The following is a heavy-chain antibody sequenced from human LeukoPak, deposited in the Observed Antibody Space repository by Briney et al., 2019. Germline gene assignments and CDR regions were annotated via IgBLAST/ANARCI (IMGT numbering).Heavy chain of an antibody. CDR2: IYPGGSDA. J-gene: IGHJ6*02. Sequence: GESLKISCKGSGYTFSNYWIDWVRQMPGRGLEWMGTIYPGGSDARYSPSFQGQVTFSADKSTNTAYLQWSSLKASDIAMYYCARTSTGPGFYYGMDVWGQGITVTVSS. CDR3: ARTSTGPGFYYGMDV. CDR1: GYTFSNYW. D-gene: IGHD7-27*01. V-gene: IGHV5-51*01.